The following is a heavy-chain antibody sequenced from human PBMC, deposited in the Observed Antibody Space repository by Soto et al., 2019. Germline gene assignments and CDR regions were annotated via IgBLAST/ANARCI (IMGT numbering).Heavy chain of an antibody. CDR1: GGSISSSSYY. V-gene: IGHV4-39*01. J-gene: IGHJ4*02. CDR2: IDYTGNT. Sequence: QLQLQESGPGLVKPSETLSLTCTVSGGSISSSSYYWGCIRQPPGKGLEWIASIDYTGNTFYNPSLTSRVTISVDTSKNQFSLKVTSVTAADTAVYYCARINKGYGTDSWGQGTLDTVSS. D-gene: IGHD5-18*01. CDR3: ARINKGYGTDS.